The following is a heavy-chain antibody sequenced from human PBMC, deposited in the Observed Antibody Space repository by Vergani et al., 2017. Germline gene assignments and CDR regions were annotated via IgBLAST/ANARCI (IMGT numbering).Heavy chain of an antibody. D-gene: IGHD4-11*01. CDR3: ARGYDYSNYYFDC. V-gene: IGHV4-61*02. CDR2: IYTSGST. CDR1: GGSISSGGYY. Sequence: QVQLQESGPGLLKPSQTLSLTCTVPGGSISSGGYYWSWIRQPAGKGLEWIGRIYTSGSTNYNPSLKSRVTMSVDTSKNQFSLKLSSVTAADTAVYYCARGYDYSNYYFDCWGQGTLVTVSS. J-gene: IGHJ4*02.